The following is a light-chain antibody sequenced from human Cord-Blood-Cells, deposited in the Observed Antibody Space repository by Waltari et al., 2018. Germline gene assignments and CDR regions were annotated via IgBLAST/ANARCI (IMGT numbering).Light chain of an antibody. J-gene: IGLJ2*01. CDR3: CSYAGSSTLV. CDR1: SRDVGSYNL. V-gene: IGLV2-23*01. CDR2: EGS. Sequence: QSALTQPASVSGSPGQSITISCTGTSRDVGSYNLVPWYQQHPGKAPKLMIYEGSKRPSGVSNRFSGSKSGNTASLTISGLKAEDEADYYCCSYAGSSTLVFGGGTKLTVL.